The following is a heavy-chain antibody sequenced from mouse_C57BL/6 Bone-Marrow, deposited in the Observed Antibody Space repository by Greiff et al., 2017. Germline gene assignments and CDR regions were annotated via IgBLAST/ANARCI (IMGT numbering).Heavy chain of an antibody. CDR3: ASLEFGGSSGDWYFDV. V-gene: IGHV1-85*01. CDR1: GYTFTSYD. D-gene: IGHD1-1*01. J-gene: IGHJ1*03. CDR2: IYPRDGST. Sequence: QVQLKESGPELVKPGASVKLSCKASGYTFTSYDINWVKQRPGQGLEWIGWIYPRDGSTKYNEKFKGKATLTVDTSSSTAYMALHSLTSEDSAVYFWASLEFGGSSGDWYFDVWGTGTTVTVSS.